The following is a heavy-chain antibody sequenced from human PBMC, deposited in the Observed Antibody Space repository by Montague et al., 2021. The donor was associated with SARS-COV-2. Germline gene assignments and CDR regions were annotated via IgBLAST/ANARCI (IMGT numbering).Heavy chain of an antibody. CDR1: GVSITSSCYD. Sequence: SETLSLTCSVSGVSITSSCYDWGWIRDPPGKGLECLGCIYYSGSNYHXPSLKSRVTISVDTTKNQFSLKLSSVTAADTAVYDCAREGGSGYSDWLGDWGQGALVTVSS. J-gene: IGHJ4*02. D-gene: IGHD3-9*01. CDR3: AREGGSGYSDWLGD. CDR2: IYYSGSN. V-gene: IGHV4-39*02.